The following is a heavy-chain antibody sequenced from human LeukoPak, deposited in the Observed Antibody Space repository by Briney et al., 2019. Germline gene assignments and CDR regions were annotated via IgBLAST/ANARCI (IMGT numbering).Heavy chain of an antibody. J-gene: IGHJ4*02. D-gene: IGHD3-22*01. CDR2: VYASGST. Sequence: SETLSLTCTVSGGSISSYYWSWIRQPPGKGLEWIGYVYASGSTNYNPTLKIRVTISLNTSKYQVSLKLPSVPAAVTAVYYCARFYYDGSAYYRFNYWGQGALVTVSS. CDR1: GGSISSYY. V-gene: IGHV4-59*12. CDR3: ARFYYDGSAYYRFNY.